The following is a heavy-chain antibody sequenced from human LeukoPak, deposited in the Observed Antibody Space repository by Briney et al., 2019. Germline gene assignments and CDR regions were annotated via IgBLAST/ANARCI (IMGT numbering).Heavy chain of an antibody. D-gene: IGHD2-8*01. CDR2: TSSSSAYT. CDR1: GFTFSSFS. V-gene: IGHV3-21*04. CDR3: ARDLGYCTNGVCHTRFDY. Sequence: GSLRLSCAASGFTFSSFSMIWVRQAPGKGLEWVSSTSSSSAYTFYAESGKGRFTISRDNAKNSLSLQMNSLRAEDTAMYYCARDLGYCTNGVCHTRFDYWGQGTLVAVSS. J-gene: IGHJ4*02.